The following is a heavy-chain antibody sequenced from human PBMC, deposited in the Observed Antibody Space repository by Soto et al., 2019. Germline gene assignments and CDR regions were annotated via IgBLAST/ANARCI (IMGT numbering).Heavy chain of an antibody. CDR1: GGSISSYY. V-gene: IGHV4-59*01. D-gene: IGHD3-10*01. J-gene: IGHJ4*02. CDR3: ARGAYGSGSYPFDY. CDR2: IYYSGST. Sequence: SEPLSLTCTVSGGSISSYYWCWIRQPPGKGLEWIGYIYYSGSTNYNPSLKSRVTISVDTSKNQFSLKLSSVTAADTAVYYCARGAYGSGSYPFDYWGQGTLVTVSS.